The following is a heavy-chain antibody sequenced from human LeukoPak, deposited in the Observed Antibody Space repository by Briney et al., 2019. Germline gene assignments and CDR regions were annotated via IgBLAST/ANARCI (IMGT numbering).Heavy chain of an antibody. J-gene: IGHJ3*02. D-gene: IGHD1-26*01. CDR3: AKLYSGSDLGAFDI. CDR1: GFTFSSYA. Sequence: GGTLRLSCAASGFTFSSYAMSWVCQAPGPGLELVSAVSGSGGSTCYADSAKGRFTISRVDSKNTLYLQMNSLRAEDTGVYYCAKLYSGSDLGAFDIWGQGTMVTVSS. V-gene: IGHV3-23*01. CDR2: VSGSGGST.